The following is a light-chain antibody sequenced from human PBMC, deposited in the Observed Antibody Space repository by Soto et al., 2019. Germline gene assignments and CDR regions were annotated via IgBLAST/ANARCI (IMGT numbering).Light chain of an antibody. CDR3: QQYDNLHLT. CDR1: QDISNY. CDR2: VAS. Sequence: DIQMTQSPSSLSASVGDRVTITCQASQDISNYLNWYQQKPGKAPKLLIYVASNLETEVPSRFSGSGSGTDFTFTISSLQPEDIATYYCQQYDNLHLTFGGGTKVEIK. V-gene: IGKV1-33*01. J-gene: IGKJ4*01.